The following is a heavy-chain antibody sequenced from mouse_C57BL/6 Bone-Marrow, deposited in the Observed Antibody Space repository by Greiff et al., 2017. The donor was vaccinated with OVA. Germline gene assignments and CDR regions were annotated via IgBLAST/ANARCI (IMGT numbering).Heavy chain of an antibody. J-gene: IGHJ1*03. CDR1: GYTFTSYG. Sequence: QVQLQQSGAELARPGASVKLSCKASGYTFTSYGISWVKQRTGQGLEWIGEIYTRSGNTYYNEKFKGKATLTADKSSSAAYMELRSLTSEDSAVYYCARRGTTVAYWYFDVWGTGTTVTVSS. D-gene: IGHD1-1*01. CDR3: ARRGTTVAYWYFDV. V-gene: IGHV1-81*01. CDR2: IYTRSGNT.